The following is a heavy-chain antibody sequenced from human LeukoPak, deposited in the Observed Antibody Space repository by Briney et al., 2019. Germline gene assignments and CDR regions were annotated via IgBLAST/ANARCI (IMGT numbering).Heavy chain of an antibody. CDR2: ISSSSSYI. CDR3: ARAGGWGYSSSSGYYFDY. CDR1: GFTFGSYE. J-gene: IGHJ4*02. Sequence: GGSLRLSCAASGFTFGSYEMHWVRQPPGKGLEWVSSISSSSSYIYYADSVKGRFTISRDNAKNSLYLQMNSLRAEDTAVYYCARAGGWGYSSSSGYYFDYWGQGTLVTVSS. V-gene: IGHV3-21*01. D-gene: IGHD6-6*01.